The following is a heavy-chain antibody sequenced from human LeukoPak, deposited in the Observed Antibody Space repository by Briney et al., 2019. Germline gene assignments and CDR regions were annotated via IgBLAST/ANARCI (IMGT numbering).Heavy chain of an antibody. V-gene: IGHV1-46*01. CDR2: INPSGGST. D-gene: IGHD2-21*02. CDR3: ARRYCGGDCYFAKYYFDY. J-gene: IGHJ4*02. Sequence: ASVKVSCKASGYTFTSCFIHWVRQAPGQGLEWMGVINPSGGSTSYAQKFQGRVTMTRDTSTSTVSMELSSLRFEDTAVYYCARRYCGGDCYFAKYYFDYWGQGTLVTVSS. CDR1: GYTFTSCF.